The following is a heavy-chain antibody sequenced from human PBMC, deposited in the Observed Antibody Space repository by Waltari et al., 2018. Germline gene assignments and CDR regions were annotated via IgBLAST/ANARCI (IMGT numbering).Heavy chain of an antibody. Sequence: QLQLQESGPGLVKPSATLSLTCTVPGGSITSSSHYWGWIRQPPGKGLEWIATVDYTGTTYYNPSLKSRVTVSVDTSKNQFSLKLSSVSAADTAVYYCARHLSGSGTYNSPVTLFDYWGQGTLVTVSS. J-gene: IGHJ4*02. CDR2: VDYTGTT. V-gene: IGHV4-39*01. CDR1: GGSITSSSHY. D-gene: IGHD3-10*01. CDR3: ARHLSGSGTYNSPVTLFDY.